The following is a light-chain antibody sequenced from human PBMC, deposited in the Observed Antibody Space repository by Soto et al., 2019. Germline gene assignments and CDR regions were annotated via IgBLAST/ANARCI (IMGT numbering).Light chain of an antibody. V-gene: IGKV1-39*01. CDR1: PTIRSY. CDR3: QQTYSTPRT. Sequence: DIQMPQSPSSLSASVGDRVTMQCRARPTIRSYLNWDQQKPGKAHNLLIYAASSLQSGVPARFMGSGSGTDFNLTINSLEPEYFAIYYWQQTYSTPRTFGQGTKVEIK. J-gene: IGKJ1*01. CDR2: AAS.